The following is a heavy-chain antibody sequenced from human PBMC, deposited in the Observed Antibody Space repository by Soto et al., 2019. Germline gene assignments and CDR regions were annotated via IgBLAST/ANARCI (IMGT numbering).Heavy chain of an antibody. D-gene: IGHD2-2*01. V-gene: IGHV3-30*18. CDR1: GFTFSSYG. CDR3: AKAYAVPAATASFDY. J-gene: IGHJ4*02. CDR2: ISYDANNK. Sequence: GGSLRLSCTTSGFTFSSYGMHWVRPAPGKGLEWLAVISYDANNKYYADFVKGRFSISRDNSKNTLYLQMDSLRAEDTALYYCAKAYAVPAATASFDYWGQGTLVTVSS.